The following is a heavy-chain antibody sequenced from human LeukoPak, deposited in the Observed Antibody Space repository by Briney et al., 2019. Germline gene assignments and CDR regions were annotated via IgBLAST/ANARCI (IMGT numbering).Heavy chain of an antibody. CDR3: ATGMSVGATGFDY. Sequence: ASVNVSYKVSGYTLTELSMHWVRQAPGKGLEWMGGFDPEDGETIYAQQFQGRVTMTEDTSTDTAYMELNSLRSEDTAVYYCATGMSVGATGFDYWGQGTLVTVSS. CDR1: GYTLTELS. CDR2: FDPEDGET. J-gene: IGHJ4*02. D-gene: IGHD1-26*01. V-gene: IGHV1-24*01.